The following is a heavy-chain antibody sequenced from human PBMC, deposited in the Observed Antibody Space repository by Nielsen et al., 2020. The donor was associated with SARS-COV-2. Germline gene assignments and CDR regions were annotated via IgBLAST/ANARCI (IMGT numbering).Heavy chain of an antibody. D-gene: IGHD3-10*01. Sequence: GGSLSLSCAASGFTFSNYAMSWVRQAPGKGLEWVSGISGSGGSIYYVDSVKGRFSISRDNSKNTLYLQMNSLRAEDTAVYYCAKYRGRGNAWHDAYFQHWGQGTLVTVSS. CDR2: ISGSGGSI. CDR3: AKYRGRGNAWHDAYFQH. CDR1: GFTFSNYA. J-gene: IGHJ1*01. V-gene: IGHV3-23*01.